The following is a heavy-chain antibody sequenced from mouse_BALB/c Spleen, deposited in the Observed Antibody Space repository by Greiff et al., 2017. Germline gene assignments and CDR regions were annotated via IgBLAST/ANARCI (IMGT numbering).Heavy chain of an antibody. CDR2: ISSGGST. CDR1: GFTFSSYA. J-gene: IGHJ3*01. D-gene: IGHD2-2*01. CDR3: ARGRGGYDVWFAY. Sequence: EVKLVESGGGLVKPGGSLKLSCAASGFTFSSYAMSWVRQTPEKRLEWVASISSGGSTYYPDSVKGRFTISRDNARNILYLQMSSLRSEDTAMYYCARGRGGYDVWFAYWGQGTLVTVSA. V-gene: IGHV5-6-5*01.